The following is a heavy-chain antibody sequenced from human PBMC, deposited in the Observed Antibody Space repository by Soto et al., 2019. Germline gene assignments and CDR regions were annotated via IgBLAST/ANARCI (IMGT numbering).Heavy chain of an antibody. V-gene: IGHV3-66*01. D-gene: IGHD2-15*01. J-gene: IGHJ6*04. Sequence: EVQLVESGGGLVQPGGSLRLSCAASGFTVSSKYMSWVRQAPGKGLEWVSLIQSGGPTYYADSVKSRFTISRDTSENTVHLQMDRLRVEDTAVYYCARDDVRCAGGRCYGAPLDVWGKGTTVSVSS. CDR1: GFTVSSKY. CDR2: IQSGGPT. CDR3: ARDDVRCAGGRCYGAPLDV.